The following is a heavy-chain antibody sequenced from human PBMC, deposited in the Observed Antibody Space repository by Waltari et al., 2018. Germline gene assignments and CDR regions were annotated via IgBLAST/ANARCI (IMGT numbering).Heavy chain of an antibody. J-gene: IGHJ4*02. D-gene: IGHD3-3*01. Sequence: QLQLQESGPGLVRPSETLSLTCTVSGASVGSSVYQWAWIRQPPGKGLEWIGNIYYTGTTYYSPSLKSRVTISVDTSKNQFSLKLNSVSTADTAVFYCGGAPSKGTEWRSPIDYWGQGILVTVSS. CDR3: GGAPSKGTEWRSPIDY. CDR2: IYYTGTT. V-gene: IGHV4-39*01. CDR1: GASVGSSVYQ.